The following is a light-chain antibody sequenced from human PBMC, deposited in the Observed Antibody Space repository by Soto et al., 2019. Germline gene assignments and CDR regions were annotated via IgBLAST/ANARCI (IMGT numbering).Light chain of an antibody. CDR1: SSDVGAYNY. Sequence: QSALTQPASVSGSPGQSSTISFTGTSSDVGAYNYVSWYQHLPGKAPKLMIFDVSNRPSGVSNRFSGSKSGNTASLTISGLQAEDEAEYYCRSYTTSSTLYVVGTGSKLTVL. V-gene: IGLV2-14*03. CDR2: DVS. CDR3: RSYTTSSTLYV. J-gene: IGLJ1*01.